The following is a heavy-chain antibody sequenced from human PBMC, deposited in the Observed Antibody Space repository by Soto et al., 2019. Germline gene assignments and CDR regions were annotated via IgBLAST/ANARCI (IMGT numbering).Heavy chain of an antibody. V-gene: IGHV3-21*06. CDR1: GFSFRSYY. D-gene: IGHD3-10*01. CDR2: ISPSSSFL. CDR3: ARVGPDYGSGSPYYSDY. J-gene: IGHJ4*02. Sequence: PGGSLRLSCAASGFSFRSYYLNWVRQAPGRGLEWVSSISPSSSFLSYADSVKGRFTISRDNAKSSVHLQMNSLRAEDTAVYFCARVGPDYGSGSPYYSDYWGQGTLVTVSS.